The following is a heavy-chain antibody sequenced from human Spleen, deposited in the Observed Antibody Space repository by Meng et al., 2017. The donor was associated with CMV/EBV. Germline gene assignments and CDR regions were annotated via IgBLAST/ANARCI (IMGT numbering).Heavy chain of an antibody. J-gene: IGHJ2*01. D-gene: IGHD3-3*01. CDR3: ARKYYDFWSGYYPYWYFDL. Sequence: GSLRLSCAVYGGSFSGYYWSWLRQPPGKGLEWIGEINHSGSTNYNPSLKSRVTISVDTSKNQFSLKLSSVTAADTAVYYCARKYYDFWSGYYPYWYFDLWGRGTLVTVSS. CDR1: GGSFSGYY. V-gene: IGHV4-34*01. CDR2: INHSGST.